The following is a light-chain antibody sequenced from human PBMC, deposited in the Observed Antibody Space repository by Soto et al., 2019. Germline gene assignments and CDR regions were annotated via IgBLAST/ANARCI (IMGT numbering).Light chain of an antibody. CDR3: QQYHNWPPIT. Sequence: EIVLTQSPATLSLSPGERATLSFSSSQSVSSYLAWYQQKPGQAPRLLIYDASNRATGIPARFSGSGSGTEFTLTISSLQSEDFAVYYCQQYHNWPPITFGQGTRLEIK. CDR2: DAS. CDR1: QSVSSY. J-gene: IGKJ5*01. V-gene: IGKV3-11*01.